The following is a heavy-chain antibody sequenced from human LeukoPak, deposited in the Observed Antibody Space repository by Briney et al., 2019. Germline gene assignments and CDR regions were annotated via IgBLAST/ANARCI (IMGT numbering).Heavy chain of an antibody. CDR2: IYYSGST. V-gene: IGHV4-59*08. Sequence: SETLSLTCTVSGVSISSYYWTWIRQPPGKGLEWIGYIYYSGSTNYNPSLKSRGTISVDTSKNQFSLKLSSVTAADTAVYYCGGGNYPYYFDYWGQGTLVTVSS. J-gene: IGHJ4*02. CDR1: GVSISSYY. CDR3: GGGNYPYYFDY. D-gene: IGHD3-16*01.